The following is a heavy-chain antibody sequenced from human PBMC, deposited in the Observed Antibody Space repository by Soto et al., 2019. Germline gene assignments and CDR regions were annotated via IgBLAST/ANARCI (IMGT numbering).Heavy chain of an antibody. CDR1: GFTFSSYA. D-gene: IGHD2-15*01. V-gene: IGHV3-30-3*01. J-gene: IGHJ6*02. Sequence: GGSLRLSCAASGFTFSSYAMHWVRQAPGKGLEWVAVISYDGSNKYYADSVKGRFTISRDNSKNTLYLQMNSLRAEDTAVYYCARDRGECSGGTCPRIYYYYYYGMDVWGQGTTITVFS. CDR3: ARDRGECSGGTCPRIYYYYYYGMDV. CDR2: ISYDGSNK.